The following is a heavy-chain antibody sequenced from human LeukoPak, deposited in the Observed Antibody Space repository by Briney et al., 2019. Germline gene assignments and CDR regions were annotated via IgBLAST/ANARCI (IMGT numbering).Heavy chain of an antibody. CDR1: GLTFSSYG. CDR2: ISYDGSNK. J-gene: IGHJ6*02. V-gene: IGHV3-30*18. CDR3: AKGAHYDSRMDYGMDV. Sequence: PGGSLRLSCAASGLTFSSYGMHWVRQAPGKGLEWVTIISYDGSNKYYADSVKGRFTISRDNSKNTLYLQMNSLRAEDTAVYYCAKGAHYDSRMDYGMDVWGQGTTVTVSS. D-gene: IGHD3-22*01.